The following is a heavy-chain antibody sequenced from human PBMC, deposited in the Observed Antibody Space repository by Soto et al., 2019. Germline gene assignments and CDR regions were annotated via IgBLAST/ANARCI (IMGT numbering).Heavy chain of an antibody. CDR3: ARTSYDSSGTAADP. CDR1: GGSISSGNNY. Sequence: QVQLQESGPGLVKPSQTLSLTCTVSGGSISSGNNYWSWIRQHPGKGLEWIGYIYYSGSTYYNPSLKSRVTISVDTSKNQFSLKLSSETAADTAVYYCARTSYDSSGTAADPWGQGTLVTVSS. J-gene: IGHJ5*02. D-gene: IGHD3-22*01. V-gene: IGHV4-31*03. CDR2: IYYSGST.